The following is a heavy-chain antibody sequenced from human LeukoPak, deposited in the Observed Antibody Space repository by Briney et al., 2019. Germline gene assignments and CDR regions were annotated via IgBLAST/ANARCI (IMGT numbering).Heavy chain of an antibody. CDR2: IIPIFGTA. Sequence: SVKVSCKASGGTFSSYAISWVRQAPGQGLEWMGGIIPIFGTANYAQKFQGRVTMTRDTSTSTVYMELSSLRSEDTAVYYCARVRDGYNDAFDIWGQGTMVTVSS. J-gene: IGHJ3*02. V-gene: IGHV1-69*05. CDR3: ARVRDGYNDAFDI. CDR1: GGTFSSYA. D-gene: IGHD5-24*01.